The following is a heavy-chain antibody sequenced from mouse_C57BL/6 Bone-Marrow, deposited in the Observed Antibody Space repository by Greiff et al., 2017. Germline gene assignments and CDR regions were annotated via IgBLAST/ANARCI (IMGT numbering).Heavy chain of an antibody. D-gene: IGHD2-12*01. V-gene: IGHV1-81*01. CDR3: ALYYSGY. CDR1: GYTFTSYG. J-gene: IGHJ2*01. CDR2: IYPRSGNT. Sequence: VKLMESGAELARPGASVKLSCKASGYTFTSYGISWVKQRTGQGLEWIGEIYPRSGNTYYNEKFKGKATLTADKSSSTAYMELRSLTSEDSAVYFCALYYSGYLSQGTTLTVSS.